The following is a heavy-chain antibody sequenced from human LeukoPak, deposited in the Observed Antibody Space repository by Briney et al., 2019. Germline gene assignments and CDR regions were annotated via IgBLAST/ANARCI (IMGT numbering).Heavy chain of an antibody. V-gene: IGHV4-30-2*01. CDR2: INHSGST. D-gene: IGHD6-19*01. J-gene: IGHJ4*02. Sequence: SQTLSLTCTVSGGSISSGGSYWNWIRQPPGKGLEWIGEINHSGSTNYNPSLKSRVTISVDTSKNQFSLKLSSVTAADTAVYYCARGPLTEWLVTDWGQGTLVTVSS. CDR3: ARGPLTEWLVTD. CDR1: GGSISSGGSY.